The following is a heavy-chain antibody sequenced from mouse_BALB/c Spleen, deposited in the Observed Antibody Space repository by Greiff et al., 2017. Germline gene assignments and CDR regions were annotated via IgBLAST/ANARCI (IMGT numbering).Heavy chain of an antibody. D-gene: IGHD3-1*01. CDR3: SRKGSGYVRYAMDY. CDR2: IDPANGNT. Sequence: EVQLQQSGAELVKPGASVKLSCTASGFNIKDTYMHWVKQRPEQGLEWIGRIDPANGNTKYDPKFQGKATITADTSSNTAYLQLSSLTSEDTAVYYCSRKGSGYVRYAMDYWGQGTSVTVSS. J-gene: IGHJ4*01. V-gene: IGHV14-3*02. CDR1: GFNIKDTY.